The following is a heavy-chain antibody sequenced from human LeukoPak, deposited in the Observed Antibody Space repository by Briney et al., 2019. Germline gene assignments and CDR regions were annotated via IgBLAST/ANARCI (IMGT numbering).Heavy chain of an antibody. V-gene: IGHV1-69*05. J-gene: IGHJ4*02. D-gene: IGHD3-3*01. CDR1: GGTFSSYA. CDR3: ARDLSGYYYFDY. CDR2: IIPIFGTA. Sequence: SVKVSCRASGGTFSSYAISWVRQAPGQGLEWMGGIIPIFGTANYAQKFQGRVTITTDESTSTAYMELSSLRSEDTAVYYCARDLSGYYYFDYWGQGTLVTVSS.